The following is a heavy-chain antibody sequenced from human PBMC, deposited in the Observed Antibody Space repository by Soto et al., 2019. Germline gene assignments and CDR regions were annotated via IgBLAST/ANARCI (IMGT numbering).Heavy chain of an antibody. J-gene: IGHJ6*02. CDR2: IIPIFGTA. CDR3: ARSSITLVRGADYTMDV. D-gene: IGHD3-10*01. CDR1: GGTFSSYA. Sequence: QVQLVQSGAEVKKPGSSVKVSCKASGGTFSSYAISWVRQAPGQGLEWMGGIIPIFGTANYAQKFQDRVTITAEESTSTAYMELSSLRSEDTAVYYCARSSITLVRGADYTMDVWGQGTTVTVSS. V-gene: IGHV1-69*01.